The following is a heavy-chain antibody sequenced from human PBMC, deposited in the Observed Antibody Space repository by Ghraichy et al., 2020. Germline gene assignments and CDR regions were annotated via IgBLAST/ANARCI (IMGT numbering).Heavy chain of an antibody. D-gene: IGHD3-22*01. J-gene: IGHJ5*02. CDR2: IYYSGST. CDR3: ARVSTYYYDSSGYYWWWFDP. Sequence: SETLSLTCTVSGGSISSGGYYWSWIRQHPGKGLEWIGYIYYSGSTYYNPSLKSRVTISVDTSKNQFSLKLSSVTAADTAVYYCARVSTYYYDSSGYYWWWFDPWGQGTLVTVSS. V-gene: IGHV4-31*03. CDR1: GGSISSGGYY.